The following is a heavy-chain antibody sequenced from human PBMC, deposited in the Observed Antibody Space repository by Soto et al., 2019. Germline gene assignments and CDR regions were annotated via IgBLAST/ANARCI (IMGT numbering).Heavy chain of an antibody. V-gene: IGHV1-8*01. CDR3: ARADGGAHDASDT. CDR1: GYSFSSYD. J-gene: IGHJ3*02. CDR2: VNPKSGNT. Sequence: ASVKVSCKASGYSFSSYDIHWVRQAPGEGLEWMGWVNPKSGNTGYAQKFQGRVTLTRNTSITTDYMELSRLRSEDTAVYYCARADGGAHDASDTWGNGTMVIVS. D-gene: IGHD3-16*01.